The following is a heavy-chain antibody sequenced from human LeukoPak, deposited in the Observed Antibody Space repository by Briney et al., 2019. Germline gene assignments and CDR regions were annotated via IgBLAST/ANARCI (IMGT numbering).Heavy chain of an antibody. CDR3: ASVHRALNY. CDR1: GFTFSIYE. D-gene: IGHD1-1*01. J-gene: IGHJ4*02. CDR2: ISSSGNTI. V-gene: IGHV3-48*03. Sequence: GGPLRLSCAASGFTFSIYEMNWVRQAPGKGLEWVSYISSSGNTIYHADFVKGRFTISRDNAKNSLYLQMNSLRAEDTAVYYCASVHRALNYWGQGTLVTVSS.